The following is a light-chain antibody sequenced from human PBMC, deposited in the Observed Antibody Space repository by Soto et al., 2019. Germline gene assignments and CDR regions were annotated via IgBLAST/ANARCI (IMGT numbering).Light chain of an antibody. J-gene: IGKJ1*01. CDR1: QDIGSS. CDR3: QQLKDYFWT. Sequence: IPLTQSPAFLSASVGDRVTITCRASQDIGSSLAWYQQKPGQAPKLLIYAASTVQSGVPSRFSGSGSGTEFTLTISSPQPEDFATYYCQQLKDYFWTLGQGTKVEIK. CDR2: AAS. V-gene: IGKV1-9*01.